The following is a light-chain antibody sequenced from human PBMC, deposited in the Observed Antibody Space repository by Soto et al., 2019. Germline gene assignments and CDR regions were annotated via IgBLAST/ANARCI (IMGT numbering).Light chain of an antibody. CDR1: QDISNY. CDR2: DAS. V-gene: IGKV1-33*01. J-gene: IGKJ3*01. Sequence: DIQMTQSPSSLSASVGDRVTITCQASQDISNYLNWYQQKPGKAPKLLIYDASNLETGFPSRFSGSGSGTDFTFNISSLQPEDIATYYCQQYDNLPFTFGPGTKVDIK. CDR3: QQYDNLPFT.